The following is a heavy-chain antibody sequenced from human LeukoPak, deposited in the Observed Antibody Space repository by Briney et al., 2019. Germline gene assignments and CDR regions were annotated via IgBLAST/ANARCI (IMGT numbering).Heavy chain of an antibody. CDR2: IYPGDSDT. CDR3: ARGYCSGGSCYGGEDYFDY. CDR1: GYSFTSYW. J-gene: IGHJ4*02. Sequence: GESLKISCKGSGYSFTSYWIGWVRQMPGKGLEWMGIIYPGDSDTRYSPSFQGQVTISAGKSISTAYLQWSSLKASDTAMYYCARGYCSGGSCYGGEDYFDYWGQGTLVTVSS. D-gene: IGHD2-15*01. V-gene: IGHV5-51*01.